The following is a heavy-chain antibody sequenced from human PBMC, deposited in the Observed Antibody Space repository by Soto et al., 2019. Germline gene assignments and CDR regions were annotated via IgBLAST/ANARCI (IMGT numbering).Heavy chain of an antibody. D-gene: IGHD1-26*01. CDR3: AREAQDYYFDH. Sequence: QVQLQESGPGLVKPSETLTLTCAVSPGSISSSYWSWIRQPPGRGLEWIGHVAYSGTTKYNPSLKSRGSISVSTSKRQFSLRLTSVTAADTAVYYCAREAQDYYFDHWGQGILVTVSS. CDR2: VAYSGTT. V-gene: IGHV4-59*01. CDR1: PGSISSSY. J-gene: IGHJ5*02.